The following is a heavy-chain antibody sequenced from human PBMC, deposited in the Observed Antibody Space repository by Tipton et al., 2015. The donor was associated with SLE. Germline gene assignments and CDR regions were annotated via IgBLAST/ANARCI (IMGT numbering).Heavy chain of an antibody. D-gene: IGHD6-13*01. CDR1: GFTFSSYT. J-gene: IGHJ4*02. V-gene: IGHV3-48*01. CDR3: ARRLCSSTPYFDY. CDR2: ISSSSSTI. Sequence: SLRLSCAASGFTFSSYTMNWVRQAPGKGLEWVSYISSSSSTIYYSDSVKGRFTISRDNAKNSLYLQMNSLRAEDTAVYYCARRLCSSTPYFDYWGQGTLVTVSS.